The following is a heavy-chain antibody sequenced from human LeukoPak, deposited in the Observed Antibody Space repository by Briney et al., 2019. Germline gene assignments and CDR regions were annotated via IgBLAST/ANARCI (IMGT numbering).Heavy chain of an antibody. CDR2: ISSSGSTI. CDR3: ARDFYGGNSDY. J-gene: IGHJ4*02. Sequence: GGSLRLSCAASGFTFSSYAMSWVRQAPGKGLEWVSYISSSGSTIYYADSVKGRFTISRDSAKNSLYLQMNSLRAEDTAVYYCARDFYGGNSDYWGQGTLVTVSS. D-gene: IGHD4-23*01. CDR1: GFTFSSYA. V-gene: IGHV3-48*04.